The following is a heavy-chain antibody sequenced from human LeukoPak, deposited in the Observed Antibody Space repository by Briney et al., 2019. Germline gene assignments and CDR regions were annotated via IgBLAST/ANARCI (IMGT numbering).Heavy chain of an antibody. Sequence: ASVKVSCKVSGYTLTELSMHWVRQAPGKGLEWMGGFDPEDGETLYAQNFQGRVTMTEDTSTDTAYMELSSLRSEDTAVYYSATVVIWFGGGGYYFDYWGQGTLVTVSS. D-gene: IGHD3-16*01. CDR1: GYTLTELS. CDR3: ATVVIWFGGGGYYFDY. J-gene: IGHJ4*02. V-gene: IGHV1-24*01. CDR2: FDPEDGET.